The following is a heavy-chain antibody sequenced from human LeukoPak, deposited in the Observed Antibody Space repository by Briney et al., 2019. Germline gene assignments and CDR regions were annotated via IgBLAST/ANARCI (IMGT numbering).Heavy chain of an antibody. V-gene: IGHV1-2*06. Sequence: ASVKVSCKASGGTFSSYTISWVRQAPGQGLEWMGRINPNSGGTNYAQKFQGRVTMTRDTSISTAYMELSRLRSDDTAVYYCAREGGSYTEYFQHWGQGTLVTVSS. CDR1: GGTFSSYT. J-gene: IGHJ1*01. D-gene: IGHD1-26*01. CDR2: INPNSGGT. CDR3: AREGGSYTEYFQH.